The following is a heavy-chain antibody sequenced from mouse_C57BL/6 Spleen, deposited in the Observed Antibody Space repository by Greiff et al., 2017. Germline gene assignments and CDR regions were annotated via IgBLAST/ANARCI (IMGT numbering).Heavy chain of an antibody. CDR3: TTPYYSNYLFAY. CDR2: IDPENGDT. V-gene: IGHV14-4*01. CDR1: GFNIKDDY. Sequence: VQLKQSGAELARPGASVKLSCTASGFNIKDDYMHWVKQRPEQGLEWIGWIDPENGDTEYASKFQGKATITADTSSNTAYLQLSSLTSEDTAVYYCTTPYYSNYLFAYWGQGTLVTVSA. J-gene: IGHJ3*01. D-gene: IGHD2-5*01.